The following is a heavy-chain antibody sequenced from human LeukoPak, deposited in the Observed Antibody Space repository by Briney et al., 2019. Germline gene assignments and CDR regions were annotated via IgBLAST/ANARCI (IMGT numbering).Heavy chain of an antibody. CDR3: ARGRITMVRGAVDY. CDR2: VNHSGST. J-gene: IGHJ4*02. CDR1: GGSFSGYY. D-gene: IGHD3-10*01. V-gene: IGHV4-34*01. Sequence: SETLSLTCAVYGGSFSGYYWSWIRQPPGKGLEWIGEVNHSGSTNYNPSLKSRVTISVDTSKNQFSLKLSSVTAADTAVYYCARGRITMVRGAVDYWGQGTLATVSS.